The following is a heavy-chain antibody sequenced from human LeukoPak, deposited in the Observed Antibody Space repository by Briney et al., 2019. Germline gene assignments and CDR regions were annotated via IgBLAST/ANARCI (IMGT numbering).Heavy chain of an antibody. D-gene: IGHD1-1*01. V-gene: IGHV3-30*02. Sequence: GGSLRLSCAASGFTFSSYGMHWVRQAPGKGLEWVAFIRYDGSNKYYADSVKGRFTISRDNSKNTLYLQMNSLRAEDTAVYYCAKGLYNWNDRRLSYFDYWGQGTLVTVSS. J-gene: IGHJ4*02. CDR1: GFTFSSYG. CDR3: AKGLYNWNDRRLSYFDY. CDR2: IRYDGSNK.